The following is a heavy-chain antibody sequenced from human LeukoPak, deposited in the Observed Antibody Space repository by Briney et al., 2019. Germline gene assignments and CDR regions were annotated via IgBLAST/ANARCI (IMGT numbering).Heavy chain of an antibody. D-gene: IGHD3-10*02. Sequence: PGGSLRLSCAASGFSFTAAWMSWVRQAPGKGLEWVGRLKSKGGGETADYAAPVKGRFTISRDDSKNTLYLQMNSLKCEDTAVYFCSWGLDVLFGRRLEKWGQGTLVTV. J-gene: IGHJ4*02. CDR2: LKSKGGGETA. CDR1: GFSFTAAW. CDR3: SWGLDVLFGRRLEK. V-gene: IGHV3-15*01.